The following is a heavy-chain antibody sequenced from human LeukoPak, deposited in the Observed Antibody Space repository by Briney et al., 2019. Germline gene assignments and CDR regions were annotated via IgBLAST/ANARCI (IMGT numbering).Heavy chain of an antibody. Sequence: SETLSLTCTVSGGSISSYYWSWIRQPPGKGLEWIGYIYYSGSTNYNPSLESRVTISVDTSKNQFSLKLSSVTAADTAVYYCARGQVATAIIDYWGQGTLVTVSS. J-gene: IGHJ4*02. CDR1: GGSISSYY. V-gene: IGHV4-59*01. CDR2: IYYSGST. D-gene: IGHD2-21*02. CDR3: ARGQVATAIIDY.